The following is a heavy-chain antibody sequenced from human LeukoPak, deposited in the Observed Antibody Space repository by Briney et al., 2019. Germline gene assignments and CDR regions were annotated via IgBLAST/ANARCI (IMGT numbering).Heavy chain of an antibody. D-gene: IGHD1-26*01. V-gene: IGHV3-33*06. J-gene: IGHJ4*02. CDR3: AKDGDIVGASGFDY. Sequence: GRSLRLSCAASGFTFSSYGMHWVRQAPGKGLEWVAVIWYGGSNKYYADSVKGRFTISRDNSKNTLYLQMNSLRAEDTAVYYCAKDGDIVGASGFDYWGQGTLVTVSS. CDR2: IWYGGSNK. CDR1: GFTFSSYG.